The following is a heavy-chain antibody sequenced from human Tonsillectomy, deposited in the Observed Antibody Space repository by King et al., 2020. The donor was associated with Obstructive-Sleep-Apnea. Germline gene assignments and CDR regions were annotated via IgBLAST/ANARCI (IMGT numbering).Heavy chain of an antibody. CDR1: GDSVSSNSAV. CDR2: TYYRSKWYN. CDR3: GRGSIAAPGAWFDP. J-gene: IGHJ5*02. Sequence: QLQESGPGLVKPSQTLSLTCAISGDSVSSNSAVWNWIRQSPSRGLEWLGRTYYRSKWYNDYALSVKSRITINSDTSKNQFSLQLNSVTPEDTAVYYCGRGSIAAPGAWFDPWGQGTLVTVSS. V-gene: IGHV6-1*01. D-gene: IGHD6-6*01.